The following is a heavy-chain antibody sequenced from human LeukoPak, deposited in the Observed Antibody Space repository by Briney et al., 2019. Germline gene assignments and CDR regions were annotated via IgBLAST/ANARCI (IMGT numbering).Heavy chain of an antibody. CDR1: GGSITSGGYY. Sequence: PSETLSLTCTVSGGSITSGGYYWSWIRQHPGKGLEWIGYIYYSGSTYYNPSLKSRVTISVDTSKNQFSLKLSSVTAADTAVYYCARRTSLVGATHFDHWGQGTLVTVSS. CDR2: IYYSGST. CDR3: ARRTSLVGATHFDH. D-gene: IGHD1-26*01. J-gene: IGHJ4*02. V-gene: IGHV4-31*03.